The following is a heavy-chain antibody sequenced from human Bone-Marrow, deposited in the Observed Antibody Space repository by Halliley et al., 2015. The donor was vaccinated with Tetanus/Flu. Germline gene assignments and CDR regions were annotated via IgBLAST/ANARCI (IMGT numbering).Heavy chain of an antibody. D-gene: IGHD1-1*01. CDR3: VRDSYSRNWNNFYGLDV. J-gene: IGHJ6*02. CDR2: ISEMGSYI. V-gene: IGHV3-11*05. Sequence: ISEMGSYINNADSVKGRFTMSRDNAKNSLYLQMDHLGAEDTAVYFCVRDSYSRNWNNFYGLDVWGQGTTVTVSS.